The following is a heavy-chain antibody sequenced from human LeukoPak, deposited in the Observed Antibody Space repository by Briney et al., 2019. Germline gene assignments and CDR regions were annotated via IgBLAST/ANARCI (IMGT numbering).Heavy chain of an antibody. CDR1: GGTFSSYA. V-gene: IGHV1-69*01. J-gene: IGHJ3*02. Sequence: SVKVSCKASGGTFSSYAISWVRQAPGQGLEWMGGIIPIFGTANYAQKFQGRVTITADESTSTAYMELRSLRSEDTAVYYCARDGCGGDCPDAFDIWGQGTMVTVSS. D-gene: IGHD2-21*01. CDR2: IIPIFGTA. CDR3: ARDGCGGDCPDAFDI.